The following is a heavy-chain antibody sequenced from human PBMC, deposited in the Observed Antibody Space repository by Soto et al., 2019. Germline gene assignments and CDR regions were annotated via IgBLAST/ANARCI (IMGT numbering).Heavy chain of an antibody. Sequence: EVQLVESGGDLVQPGGSLSLSCAASGFTFSGHXXHWVRQVPGKGLEWVSRINTDGGSSAYADSVKGRFAISRDNAKNTLYLQMNGLRAEDTAVYYCAREAGYCSRTSCYRRAFDTWGQGTTVTVSS. J-gene: IGHJ3*02. CDR3: AREAGYCSRTSCYRRAFDT. D-gene: IGHD2-2*01. CDR1: GFTFSGHX. V-gene: IGHV3-74*03. CDR2: INTDGGSS.